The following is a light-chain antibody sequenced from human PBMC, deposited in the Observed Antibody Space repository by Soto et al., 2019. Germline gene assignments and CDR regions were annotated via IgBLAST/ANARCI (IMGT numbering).Light chain of an antibody. CDR2: GAS. J-gene: IGKJ1*01. V-gene: IGKV3-20*01. CDR1: ESVSSSY. Sequence: EIAMTQSPATQSVSPGERATLYCRASESVSSSYLAWYRQRPGQAPRLLIYGASTRAPGIPDRFSGSGSGTDFTLTIGRLEPEDFAVYYCQEYGRTFGQGTKVDIK. CDR3: QEYGRT.